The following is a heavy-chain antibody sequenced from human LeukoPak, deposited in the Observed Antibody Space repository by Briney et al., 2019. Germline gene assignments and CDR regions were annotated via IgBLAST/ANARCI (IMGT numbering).Heavy chain of an antibody. Sequence: ASVKVSCKASGYTFTGYYMHWVRQAPGQGLEWMGWINPNSGGTNYAQKFQGRVTMTRDTSISTAYMELSRLRSDDPAVYYCARADSTILAAAGIDYWGQGTLVTVSS. CDR3: ARADSTILAAAGIDY. CDR2: INPNSGGT. D-gene: IGHD6-13*01. V-gene: IGHV1-2*02. J-gene: IGHJ4*02. CDR1: GYTFTGYY.